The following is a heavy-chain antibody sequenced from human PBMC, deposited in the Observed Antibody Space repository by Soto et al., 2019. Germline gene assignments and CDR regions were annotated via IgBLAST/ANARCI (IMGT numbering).Heavy chain of an antibody. CDR3: AGDRGDSIEY. J-gene: IGHJ4*02. CDR2: IYHSGST. CDR1: GFILTNYW. D-gene: IGHD2-21*02. V-gene: IGHV4-4*02. Sequence: PGXSLRLSCEASGFILTNYWMHWFRQAPVKGLEWIGEIYHSGSTNYNPSLRGRVTISVDTSTKQFSLKLTSVTAADTAFYYCAGDRGDSIEYWGQGIQVTVSS.